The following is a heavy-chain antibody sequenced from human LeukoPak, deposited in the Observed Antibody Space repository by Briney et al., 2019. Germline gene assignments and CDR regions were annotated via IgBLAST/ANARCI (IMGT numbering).Heavy chain of an antibody. J-gene: IGHJ2*01. CDR3: ARAFPYSSGWLVGLGYFDL. D-gene: IGHD6-19*01. Sequence: GGSLRLPCAASGFTFSSYAMSWVRQAPGKGLEWVSAISGSGGSTYYADSVKGRFTISRDNSKNTLYLQMNSLRSDDTAVYYCARAFPYSSGWLVGLGYFDLWGRGALVTVSS. V-gene: IGHV3-23*01. CDR2: ISGSGGST. CDR1: GFTFSSYA.